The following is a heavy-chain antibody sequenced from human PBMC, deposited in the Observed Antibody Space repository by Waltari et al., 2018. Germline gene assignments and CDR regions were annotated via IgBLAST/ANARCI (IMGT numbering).Heavy chain of an antibody. CDR1: GYTLTGYY. Sequence: QVQLVQSGAEVKKPGASVKVSCKVSGYTLTGYYMHWVLQAPGQGLEWMGRTNPNSGGTNYAQKFQGRVTMTRDTSISTAYMELSRLRSDDTAVYYCARDEENYFDYWGQGTLVTVSS. J-gene: IGHJ4*02. V-gene: IGHV1-2*06. CDR2: TNPNSGGT. CDR3: ARDEENYFDY.